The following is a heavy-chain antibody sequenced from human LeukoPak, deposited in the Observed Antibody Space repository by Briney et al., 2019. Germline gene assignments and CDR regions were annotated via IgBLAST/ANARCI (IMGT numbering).Heavy chain of an antibody. J-gene: IGHJ3*02. Sequence: SETLSLTCTVSGGSISSSSYYWGWIRQPPGKGLEWIGSIYYSGSTYYNPSLKSRVTISVDTSKNQFSLKLSSVTAADTAVYYCARDRPTPLGFGEPYDAFDIWGQGTMVTVSS. CDR2: IYYSGST. V-gene: IGHV4-39*07. CDR3: ARDRPTPLGFGEPYDAFDI. CDR1: GGSISSSSYY. D-gene: IGHD3-10*01.